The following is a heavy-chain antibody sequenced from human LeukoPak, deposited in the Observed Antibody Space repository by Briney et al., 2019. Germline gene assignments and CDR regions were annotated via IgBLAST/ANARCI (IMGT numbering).Heavy chain of an antibody. CDR1: GDSISGSY. J-gene: IGHJ6*02. V-gene: IGHV4-59*01. CDR2: IHYSGRA. D-gene: IGHD3-16*01. Sequence: SETLSLICTVSGDSISGSYWTWVRQPPGQGLEWIGQIHYSGRADYNPSLKRRITISVETSKNQMSLTLTSVTAADTAIYYCVKFGVDYDMGVWGQGTTVTVSS. CDR3: VKFGVDYDMGV.